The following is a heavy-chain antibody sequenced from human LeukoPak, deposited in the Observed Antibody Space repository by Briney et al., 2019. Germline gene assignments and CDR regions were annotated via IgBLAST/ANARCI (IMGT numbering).Heavy chain of an antibody. V-gene: IGHV3-53*01. CDR3: ARGGSSGRLYFDL. CDR2: IYSGGST. D-gene: IGHD6-19*01. Sequence: GGSLRLSCVVSGLIISSNHMSWVRQAPGKGLEWVSVIYSGGSTYYADSVKGRFTISRDNSKNTLYLQMNSLRAEDTAVYYCARGGSSGRLYFDLWGRGTLVTVSS. J-gene: IGHJ2*01. CDR1: GLIISSNH.